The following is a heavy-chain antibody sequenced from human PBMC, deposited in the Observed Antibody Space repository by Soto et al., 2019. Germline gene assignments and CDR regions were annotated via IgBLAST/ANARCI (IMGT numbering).Heavy chain of an antibody. CDR3: AHSDGGYEIIYFDF. D-gene: IGHD5-12*01. V-gene: IGHV2-5*01. Sequence: SGPTLVNPTQTLTLTCTFSGFSFTTAGGAGGWIRQTPGGALEWLTLIYYNDDRRFSPSLKTRLTITGDTSKNQVVLSLTNVDPGDTATYFCAHSDGGYEIIYFDFWGQGIPVTV. CDR1: GFSFTTAGGA. J-gene: IGHJ4*02. CDR2: IYYNDDR.